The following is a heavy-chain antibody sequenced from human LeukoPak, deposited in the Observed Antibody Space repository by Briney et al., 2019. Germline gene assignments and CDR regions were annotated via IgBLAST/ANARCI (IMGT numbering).Heavy chain of an antibody. CDR2: IKSDGSST. CDR1: GFTFSSYW. Sequence: GGSLRLSCAASGFTFSSYWMHWVRQAPGKGLVWASRIKSDGSSTSYADSVKGRFTISRDNAKDTLSLQMNSLRAEDSAVYYCARDGSSSSYWHFDLWGRGTLVTVSS. CDR3: ARDGSSSSYWHFDL. D-gene: IGHD6-19*01. V-gene: IGHV3-74*01. J-gene: IGHJ2*01.